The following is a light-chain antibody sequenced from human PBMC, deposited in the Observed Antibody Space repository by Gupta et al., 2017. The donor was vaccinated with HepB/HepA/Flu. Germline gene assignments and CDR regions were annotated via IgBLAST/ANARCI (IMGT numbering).Light chain of an antibody. Sequence: SYELTQPPPVSVSPGQTAGITCSGDALGKQYTSWYQQKAGQDPMLMIYRDNTRSSGIPERFSGSSSGTTVTLTMSGVQAEDEADYYCQSVDTTCVVFGGGTKLTVL. CDR1: ALGKQY. CDR2: RDN. CDR3: QSVDTTCVV. J-gene: IGLJ2*01. V-gene: IGLV3-25*03.